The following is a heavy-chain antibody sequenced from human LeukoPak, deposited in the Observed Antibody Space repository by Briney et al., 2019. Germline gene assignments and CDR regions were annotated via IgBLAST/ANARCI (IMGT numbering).Heavy chain of an antibody. CDR1: GFTFGTYG. D-gene: IGHD3-9*01. CDR3: AKVGGDILTGYYDYYYYGMDV. V-gene: IGHV3-30*18. J-gene: IGHJ6*02. Sequence: GGSLRLSCAASGFTFGTYGMHWVRQAPGKGLEWVAVISYDGSDKYYGDSVEGRFTISRDNSKNTLYLQMNSLRAEDTAVYYCAKVGGDILTGYYDYYYYGMDVWGQGTTVTVSS. CDR2: ISYDGSDK.